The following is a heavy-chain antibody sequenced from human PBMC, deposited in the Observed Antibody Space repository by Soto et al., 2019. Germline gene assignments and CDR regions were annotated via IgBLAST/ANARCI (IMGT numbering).Heavy chain of an antibody. CDR3: ARDFITMVRGVIIPFGMDV. Sequence: PGGSLRLSCAASGFTFSSYWMSWVRQAPGKGLEWVANIKQDGSEKYYVDSVKGRFTISRDNAKNSLYLQMNSLRAEDTAVYYCARDFITMVRGVIIPFGMDVWGQGTTVTV. J-gene: IGHJ6*02. D-gene: IGHD3-10*01. V-gene: IGHV3-7*01. CDR2: IKQDGSEK. CDR1: GFTFSSYW.